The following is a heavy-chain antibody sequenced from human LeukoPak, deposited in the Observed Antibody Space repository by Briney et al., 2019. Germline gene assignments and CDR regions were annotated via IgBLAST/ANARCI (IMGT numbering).Heavy chain of an antibody. CDR1: GFTVSSNY. Sequence: GGSLRLSCAASGFTVSSNYMSWVRQAPGKGLEWVSVIYSGGSTYYADSVKGRFTISRDNSKNTLYLQMNSLRAEDTAVYYCAKDSSVVRGDYDYFDFWGQGTLVTVSS. D-gene: IGHD3-10*01. V-gene: IGHV3-53*01. J-gene: IGHJ4*02. CDR2: IYSGGST. CDR3: AKDSSVVRGDYDYFDF.